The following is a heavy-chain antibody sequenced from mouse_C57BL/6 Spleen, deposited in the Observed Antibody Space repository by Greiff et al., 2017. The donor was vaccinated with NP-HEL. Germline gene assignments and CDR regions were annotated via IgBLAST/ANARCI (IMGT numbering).Heavy chain of an antibody. CDR1: GYTFTSYW. CDR2: IDPSDSYT. Sequence: QVQLQQPGAELVMPGASVKLSCKASGYTFTSYWMHWVKQRPGQGLEWIGEIDPSDSYTNYNQKFKGKSTLTVDKSSSTAYMQLSSLTSEDSAVYYCARRGGYDERDYFDYWGQGTTLTVSS. V-gene: IGHV1-69*01. J-gene: IGHJ2*01. CDR3: ARRGGYDERDYFDY. D-gene: IGHD2-2*01.